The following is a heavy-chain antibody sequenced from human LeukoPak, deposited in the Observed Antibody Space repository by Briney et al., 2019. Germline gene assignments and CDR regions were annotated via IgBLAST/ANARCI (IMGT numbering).Heavy chain of an antibody. J-gene: IGHJ4*02. D-gene: IGHD3-22*01. CDR2: ISAYNGNT. CDR3: AREGGHRSVYDSTGYQGVTDY. V-gene: IGHV1-18*01. Sequence: ASVKVSCKASGFTFANYGFSWVRQAPGQGLEWMGWISAYNGNTYFARKFQGRVTMSTNTSTSTAYMELRSLRSDDRAVYFCAREGGHRSVYDSTGYQGVTDYWGQGTLVTISS. CDR1: GFTFANYG.